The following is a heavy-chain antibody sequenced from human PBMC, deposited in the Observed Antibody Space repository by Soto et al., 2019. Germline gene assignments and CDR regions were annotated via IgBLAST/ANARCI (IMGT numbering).Heavy chain of an antibody. D-gene: IGHD4-17*01. CDR2: IIPIFGTG. CDR3: AREGTTVVTPAGAFDI. V-gene: IGHV1-69*13. CDR1: GGTFSRSP. Sequence: VKVSCKASGGTFSRSPISWVRQAPGQGLEWMGGIIPIFGTGDFAQKFQGRVTITADVSTSTAYLELSSLRSEDTAVYYCAREGTTVVTPAGAFDIWGQGTMVTVSS. J-gene: IGHJ3*02.